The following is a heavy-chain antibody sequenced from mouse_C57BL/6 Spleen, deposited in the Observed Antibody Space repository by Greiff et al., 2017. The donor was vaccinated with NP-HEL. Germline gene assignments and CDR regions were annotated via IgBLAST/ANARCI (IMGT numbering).Heavy chain of an antibody. Sequence: VQLQQSGPELVKPGDSVKISCKASGYSFTGYFMNWVMQSHGKSLEWIGRINPYNGDTFYNQKFKGKATLTVDKSSSTAHMELRSLTSEDSAVYDCARGGLRGYYFDYWGQGTTLTVSS. CDR3: ARGGLRGYYFDY. CDR2: INPYNGDT. J-gene: IGHJ2*01. D-gene: IGHD2-2*01. V-gene: IGHV1-20*01. CDR1: GYSFTGYF.